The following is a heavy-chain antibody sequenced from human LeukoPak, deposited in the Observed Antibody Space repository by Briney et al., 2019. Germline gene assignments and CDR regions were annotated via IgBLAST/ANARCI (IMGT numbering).Heavy chain of an antibody. D-gene: IGHD3-3*01. J-gene: IGHJ6*02. V-gene: IGHV1-8*01. CDR3: ARVWSGYYYYYYGMDV. CDR1: GYTFTGYD. CDR2: MNPNSGNT. Sequence: ASVKVSCKASGYTFTGYDINWVRQATGQGLEWMGWMNPNSGNTGYAQKFQGRVTMTRNTSISTAYMELSSLRSEDTAVYYCARVWSGYYYYYYGMDVWGQGTTVTVSS.